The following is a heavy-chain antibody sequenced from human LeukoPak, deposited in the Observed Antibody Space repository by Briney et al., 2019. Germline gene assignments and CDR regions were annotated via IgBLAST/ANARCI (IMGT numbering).Heavy chain of an antibody. CDR3: ARLGAVAGTRPLPES. Sequence: SETLSLTCAVYGGSFSGYYWSWIRQPPGKGLEWIGSIYYSGSTYYNPSLKSRVTISVDTSKNQFSLKLSSVTAADTAVYYCARLGAVAGTRPLPESWGQGTLVTVSS. CDR1: GGSFSGYY. CDR2: IYYSGST. D-gene: IGHD6-19*01. V-gene: IGHV4-34*01. J-gene: IGHJ4*02.